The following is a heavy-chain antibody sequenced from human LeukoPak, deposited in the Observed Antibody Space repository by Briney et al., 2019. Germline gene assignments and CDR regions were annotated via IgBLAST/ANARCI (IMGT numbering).Heavy chain of an antibody. D-gene: IGHD1-1*01. CDR2: IRNKANRYTT. J-gene: IGHJ6*02. Sequence: GGSLRLSCAASGFTFSDHYMDWVRQGPGKGLEWVGRIRNKANRYTTEYAASVKGRFTISRDDSKNSLYLQMSSLKTEDTAMYYCARVRHYYYYFGLDVWGQGTTVTVSS. V-gene: IGHV3-72*01. CDR1: GFTFSDHY. CDR3: ARVRHYYYYFGLDV.